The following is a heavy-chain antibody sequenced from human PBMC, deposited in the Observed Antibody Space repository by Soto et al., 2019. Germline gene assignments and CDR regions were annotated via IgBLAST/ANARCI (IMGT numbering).Heavy chain of an antibody. CDR3: ARQMDYDSSGYWSDY. J-gene: IGHJ4*02. CDR1: GFTFSSYA. D-gene: IGHD3-22*01. Sequence: GGSLRLSCAASGFTFSSYAMSWVRQAPGKGLEWVSAISGSGGSTYYADSVKGRFTISRDNSKNTLYLQMNSLRAEDTAVYYCARQMDYDSSGYWSDYWGQGTLVTVSS. CDR2: ISGSGGST. V-gene: IGHV3-23*01.